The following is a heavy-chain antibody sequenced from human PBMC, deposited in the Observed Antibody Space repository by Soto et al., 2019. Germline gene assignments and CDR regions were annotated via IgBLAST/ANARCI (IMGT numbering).Heavy chain of an antibody. CDR3: TTDRSRAAAGTEGSYYYYGMDV. CDR1: GFTFSNAW. Sequence: PGGSLRLSCAASGFTFSNAWMSWVRQAPGKGLEWVGRIKSKTDGGTTDYAAPVKGRFTISRDDSKNTLYLQMNSLKTEDTAVYYCTTDRSRAAAGTEGSYYYYGMDVWGQGTTVTVSS. CDR2: IKSKTDGGTT. D-gene: IGHD6-13*01. V-gene: IGHV3-15*01. J-gene: IGHJ6*02.